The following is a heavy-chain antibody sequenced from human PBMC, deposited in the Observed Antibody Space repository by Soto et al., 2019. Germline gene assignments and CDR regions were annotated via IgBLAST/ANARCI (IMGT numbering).Heavy chain of an antibody. D-gene: IGHD6-19*01. CDR3: AKDRRSLGSGPTAFDI. CDR2: ISGSGDSA. V-gene: IGHV3-23*01. Sequence: SGGSLRLSCVASGFMYRNYPMSWVRQGPGKGLEWVAGISGSGDSAYYADSVKGRFTIARDNSKNTVNLQMNSVRADDTAVYYCAKDRRSLGSGPTAFDIWGQGTMVTV. J-gene: IGHJ3*02. CDR1: GFMYRNYP.